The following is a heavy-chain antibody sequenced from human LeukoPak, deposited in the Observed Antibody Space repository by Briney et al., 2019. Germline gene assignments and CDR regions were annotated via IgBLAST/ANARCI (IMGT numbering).Heavy chain of an antibody. CDR2: IRYDGSNK. CDR1: GFTFSSYG. Sequence: GGSLRLSCAASGFTFSSYGMHWARQAPGKGLEWVAFIRYDGSNKYYADSVKGRFTISRDNSKNTLYLQMNSLRAEDTAVYYCAKGEAVAGTWVDYWGQGTLVTVSS. V-gene: IGHV3-30*02. J-gene: IGHJ4*02. CDR3: AKGEAVAGTWVDY. D-gene: IGHD6-19*01.